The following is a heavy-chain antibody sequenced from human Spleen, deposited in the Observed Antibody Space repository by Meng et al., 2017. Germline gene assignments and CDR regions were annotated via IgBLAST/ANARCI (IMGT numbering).Heavy chain of an antibody. J-gene: IGHJ4*02. V-gene: IGHV3-48*03. Sequence: GGSLRLSCAASGFTFSSYEMNWVRQAPGKGLEWVSYISRSSSVKYYADSVKGRFTISRDNAKNSLYLQMNSLRAEDTAVYYCARDSGDCTSSSCHHFDYWGQGILVTVSS. D-gene: IGHD2-2*01. CDR3: ARDSGDCTSSSCHHFDY. CDR2: ISRSSSVK. CDR1: GFTFSSYE.